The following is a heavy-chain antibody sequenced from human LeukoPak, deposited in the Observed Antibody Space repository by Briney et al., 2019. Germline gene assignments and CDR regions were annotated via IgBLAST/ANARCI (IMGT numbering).Heavy chain of an antibody. V-gene: IGHV3-21*01. Sequence: PGGSLRLSCAASGFTFSSYGMNWVRQAPGKGLEWVSSISSSSSYIYYADSVKGRFTISRDNAKNSLYLQMNSLRAEDTAVYYCAGDGTDYGDYLLWGQGTLVTVSS. CDR2: ISSSSSYI. J-gene: IGHJ4*02. CDR1: GFTFSSYG. CDR3: AGDGTDYGDYLL. D-gene: IGHD4-17*01.